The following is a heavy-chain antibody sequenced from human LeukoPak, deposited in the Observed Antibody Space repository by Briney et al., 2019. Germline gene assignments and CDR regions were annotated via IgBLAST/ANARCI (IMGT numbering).Heavy chain of an antibody. CDR2: IFYIGST. Sequence: SETLSLTCTISGGSISSYYWSWIRQPPGKGLEWIGYIFYIGSTNYNPSLKSRVTISVDTSKNQFSLKLSSVTAADTAVYYCARGLVGATQYYFDYWGQGTLVSVSS. CDR1: GGSISSYY. D-gene: IGHD1-26*01. J-gene: IGHJ4*02. V-gene: IGHV4-59*01. CDR3: ARGLVGATQYYFDY.